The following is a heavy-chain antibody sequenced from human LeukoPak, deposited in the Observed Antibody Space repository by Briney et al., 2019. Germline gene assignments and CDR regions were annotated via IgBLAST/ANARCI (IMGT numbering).Heavy chain of an antibody. J-gene: IGHJ4*02. D-gene: IGHD6-13*01. CDR2: IRATAGTT. CDR1: GFTFSSSA. Sequence: GGSLRLSCAASGFTFSSSAMSWVRQVPGKGLEWVSTIRATAGTTFYEDSVKGRFTISRDNSKNTHWLQMNSLRVEDTAVYYCTKGGYTTYFDYWGQGTLVTVSS. V-gene: IGHV3-23*01. CDR3: TKGGYTTYFDY.